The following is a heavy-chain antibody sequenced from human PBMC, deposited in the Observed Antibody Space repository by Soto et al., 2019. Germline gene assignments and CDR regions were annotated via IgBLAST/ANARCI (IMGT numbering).Heavy chain of an antibody. CDR1: GDSITSGVHY. Sequence: PSETLSLTCTVSGDSITSGVHYWSWIRQLPGKGLEWIGYIFYSGPTNYNPSLKSRVTISADTSKNQFSLKLSSVTAPDTAVYYCAGPLWRRFDYWGQGVLVTVSS. D-gene: IGHD5-18*01. CDR2: IFYSGPT. V-gene: IGHV4-31*03. J-gene: IGHJ4*02. CDR3: AGPLWRRFDY.